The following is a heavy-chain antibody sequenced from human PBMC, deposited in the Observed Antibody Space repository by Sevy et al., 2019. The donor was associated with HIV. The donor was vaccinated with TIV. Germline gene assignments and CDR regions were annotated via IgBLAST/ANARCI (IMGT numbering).Heavy chain of an antibody. J-gene: IGHJ2*01. CDR1: GGSISSGGYS. CDR2: IYHSGST. V-gene: IGHV4-30-2*01. D-gene: IGHD6-19*01. Sequence: SETLSLTCAVSGGSISSGGYSWSWIRQPPGKGLEWIGYIYHSGSTYYNPSLKSRVTISVDRSKNQFSLKLSSVTAADTAVYYCARSLRPVAGAHWYFDLWGRGTLVTVSS. CDR3: ARSLRPVAGAHWYFDL.